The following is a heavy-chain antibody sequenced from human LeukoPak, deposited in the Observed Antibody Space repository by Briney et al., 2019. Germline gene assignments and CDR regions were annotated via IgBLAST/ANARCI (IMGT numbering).Heavy chain of an antibody. D-gene: IGHD6-19*01. Sequence: SETLSLTCTVSGGSISSSSYYWGWIRQPPGKGLEWIGNIYYSGSTYYNPSLKSRVTISVDTSKNQFSLKLSSVTAADTAVYYCARTRSGWYSDFDYWGQGTLVTVSS. CDR2: IYYSGST. CDR3: ARTRSGWYSDFDY. J-gene: IGHJ4*02. CDR1: GGSISSSSYY. V-gene: IGHV4-39*01.